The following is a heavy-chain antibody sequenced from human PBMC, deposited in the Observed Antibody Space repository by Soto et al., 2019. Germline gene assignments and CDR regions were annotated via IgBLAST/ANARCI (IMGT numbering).Heavy chain of an antibody. CDR1: GASISRYY. CDR2: MYYSGNA. Sequence: SETLSLTCTVSGASISRYYWSWIRQSPGKGLEWIGYMYYSGNANYNPSLRSRITISVDTSKNQFSLNLKPEDTAIYFCTTDYCTGTTCHLNYWGQGALVTVSS. CDR3: YCTGTTCHLNY. J-gene: IGHJ4*02. D-gene: IGHD2-8*02. V-gene: IGHV4-59*12.